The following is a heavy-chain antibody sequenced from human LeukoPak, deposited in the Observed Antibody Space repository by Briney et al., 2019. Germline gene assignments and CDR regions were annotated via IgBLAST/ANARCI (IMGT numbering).Heavy chain of an antibody. CDR1: GGSISSYH. Sequence: SETLSLTCTVSGGSISSYHWSWIRQPPGKGLEWIGYIYYSGSTNYYPSLKSRVTISVDTSKGQFSLKLSSVTAADTAVHYCARRLRGVGDWFDPWGQGTLVTVSS. V-gene: IGHV4-59*08. CDR3: ARRLRGVGDWFDP. CDR2: IYYSGST. D-gene: IGHD1-26*01. J-gene: IGHJ5*02.